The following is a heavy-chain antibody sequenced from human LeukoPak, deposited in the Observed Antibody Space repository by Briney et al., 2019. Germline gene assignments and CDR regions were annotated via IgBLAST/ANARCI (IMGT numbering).Heavy chain of an antibody. CDR3: ARHAGADSSSWYYFDY. V-gene: IGHV4-59*08. Sequence: PSETLSLTCTVSGGSISNYYWSWIRQPPRKGLEWIGYIYYSGSTNYNPSLKSRVTISADTSKNQFSLKLRSVTAADTAVYSCARHAGADSSSWYYFDYWGQGTLVTVSS. CDR1: GGSISNYY. CDR2: IYYSGST. J-gene: IGHJ4*02. D-gene: IGHD6-13*01.